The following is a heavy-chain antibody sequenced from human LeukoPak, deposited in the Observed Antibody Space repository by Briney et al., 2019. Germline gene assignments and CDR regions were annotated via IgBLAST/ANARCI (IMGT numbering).Heavy chain of an antibody. Sequence: GGSLRLSCAASGFTFSSHGMNWVRQAPGKGLEWVSGITGSGGNTYYADSVKGRFTISRDNSKNTLYLQMNSLRAEDTAVYYCARGYCGGDCYPYYYYYYMDVWGKGTTVTISS. CDR3: ARGYCGGDCYPYYYYYYMDV. CDR1: GFTFSSHG. V-gene: IGHV3-23*01. D-gene: IGHD2-21*02. CDR2: ITGSGGNT. J-gene: IGHJ6*03.